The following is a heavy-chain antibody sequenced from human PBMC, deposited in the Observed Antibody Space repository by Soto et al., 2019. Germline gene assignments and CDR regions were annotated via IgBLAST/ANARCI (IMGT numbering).Heavy chain of an antibody. J-gene: IGHJ3*02. CDR1: GFTFSNYW. D-gene: IGHD6-13*01. V-gene: IGHV3-7*01. Sequence: QLVESGGGLVQPGGSLRLSCAASGFTFSNYWMTWVRQPPGKGLEWVANIKRDGSGGSYLDSVRGRFTVSRDNARNSLYLQMNSLRAEDTALYYCARDVSPGSSGWYFDAFDIWGQGTMVTVSS. CDR3: ARDVSPGSSGWYFDAFDI. CDR2: IKRDGSGG.